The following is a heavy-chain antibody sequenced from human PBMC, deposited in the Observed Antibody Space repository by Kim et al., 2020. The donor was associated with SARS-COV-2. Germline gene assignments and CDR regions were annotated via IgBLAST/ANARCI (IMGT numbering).Heavy chain of an antibody. CDR1: GGSISSYY. CDR3: ARDFLWFGEFYYYYGMDV. V-gene: IGHV4-4*07. D-gene: IGHD3-10*01. J-gene: IGHJ6*02. CDR2: IYTSGST. Sequence: SETLSLTCTVSGGSISSYYWSWIRQPAGKGLEWIGRIYTSGSTNYNPSLKSRVTMSVDTSKNQFSLKLSSVTAADTAVYYCARDFLWFGEFYYYYGMDVWGQGTTVTVSS.